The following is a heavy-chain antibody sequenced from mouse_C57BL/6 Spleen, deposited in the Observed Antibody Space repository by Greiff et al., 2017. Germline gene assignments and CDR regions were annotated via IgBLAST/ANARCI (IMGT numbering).Heavy chain of an antibody. V-gene: IGHV3-6*01. CDR2: ISYDGSN. CDR1: GYSITSGYY. J-gene: IGHJ2*01. D-gene: IGHD2-3*01. Sequence: EVKLQESGPGLVKPSQSLSLTCSVTGYSITSGYYCNWIRQFPGNKLEWMGYISYDGSNNYNPALNNRISSSRDTSRNQFVLKLNSVTTEVTATYYCARDGADGYYRYYFDYWGQGTTLTVSS. CDR3: ARDGADGYYRYYFDY.